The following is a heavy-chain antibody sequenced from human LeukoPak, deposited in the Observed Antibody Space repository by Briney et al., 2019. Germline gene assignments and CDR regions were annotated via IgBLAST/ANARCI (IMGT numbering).Heavy chain of an antibody. V-gene: IGHV4-34*01. J-gene: IGHJ4*02. CDR3: ARVPHADSSGYYYFDY. CDR1: GGSFSGYY. Sequence: SETLSLTCAVYGGSFSGYYWSWIRQPPGKGLEWIGEINHSGSTNYNPSLKGRVTISVDTPKNQFSLKLSSVTAADTAVYYCARVPHADSSGYYYFDYWGQGTLVTVSS. CDR2: INHSGST. D-gene: IGHD3-22*01.